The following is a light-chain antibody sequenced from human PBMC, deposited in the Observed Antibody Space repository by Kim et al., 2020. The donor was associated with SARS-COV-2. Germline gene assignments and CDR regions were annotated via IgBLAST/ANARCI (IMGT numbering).Light chain of an antibody. CDR3: QNYNSARRT. CDR1: QGIGDY. J-gene: IGKJ1*01. Sequence: SSVGDRVPFPCRASQGIGDYLAWYQHKPGKVPKLLIYSASTLQSGVPSRFSGSGSATDFTLTISSLQAEDVATYYCQNYNSARRTFGQGTKVDIK. V-gene: IGKV1-27*01. CDR2: SAS.